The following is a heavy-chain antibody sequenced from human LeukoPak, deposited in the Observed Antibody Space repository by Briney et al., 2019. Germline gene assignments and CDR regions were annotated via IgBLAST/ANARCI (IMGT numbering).Heavy chain of an antibody. CDR1: GFTVSSNY. V-gene: IGHV3-66*01. D-gene: IGHD4-17*01. Sequence: GGSLRLSCAVSGFTVSSNYMSWVRQAPGKGMEWVSIIYSGGSTYYADSVKGRFTISRDNSKNTLYLQMNSLRAEDTAVYYCARVPYGDYYFDYWGEGTLVTVSS. CDR2: IYSGGST. CDR3: ARVPYGDYYFDY. J-gene: IGHJ4*02.